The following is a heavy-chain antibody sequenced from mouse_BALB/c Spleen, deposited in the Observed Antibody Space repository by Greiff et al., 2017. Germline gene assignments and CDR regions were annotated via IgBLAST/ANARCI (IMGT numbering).Heavy chain of an antibody. V-gene: IGHV14-3*02. CDR3: ARDYGYDPTAWFAY. Sequence: EVQLQQSGAELVKPGASVKLSCTASGFNIKDTYMHWVKQRPEQGLEWIGRIDPANGNTKYDPKFQGKATITADTSSNTAYLQLSSLTSEDTAVYYCARDYGYDPTAWFAYWGQGTLVTVSA. J-gene: IGHJ3*01. CDR1: GFNIKDTY. D-gene: IGHD2-2*01. CDR2: IDPANGNT.